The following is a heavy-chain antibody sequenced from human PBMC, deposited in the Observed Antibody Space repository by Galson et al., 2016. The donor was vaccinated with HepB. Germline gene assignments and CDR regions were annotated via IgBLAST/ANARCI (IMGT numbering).Heavy chain of an antibody. CDR1: GYSFTSYW. J-gene: IGHJ6*02. V-gene: IGHV5-10-1*01. CDR2: IDPSDSYT. CDR3: ARRKIIDYYGSGSYYNDNYGMDV. D-gene: IGHD3-10*01. Sequence: QSGAEVKKPGESLKISCQGSGYSFTSYWIGWVRQMPGKGLEWMGRIDPSDSYTNYSPSFQGHVTISADKSISTAYLQWSSLKASDTAMYYCARRKIIDYYGSGSYYNDNYGMDVWGQGTTVTVSS.